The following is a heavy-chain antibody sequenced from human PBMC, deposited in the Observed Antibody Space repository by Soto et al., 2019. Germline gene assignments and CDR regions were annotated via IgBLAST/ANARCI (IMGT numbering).Heavy chain of an antibody. CDR3: ARHELAAAGPPYYYYGMDV. CDR1: GFTFRSYD. Sequence: GGSLSLSCAASGFTFRSYDMHWVRQATGKGLEWVSAIGTAGDTYYPGSVKGRFTISRENAKNSLYLQMNSLRAEDTAAYYCARHELAAAGPPYYYYGMDVWGQGTTVTVSS. J-gene: IGHJ6*02. V-gene: IGHV3-13*01. D-gene: IGHD6-13*01. CDR2: IGTAGDT.